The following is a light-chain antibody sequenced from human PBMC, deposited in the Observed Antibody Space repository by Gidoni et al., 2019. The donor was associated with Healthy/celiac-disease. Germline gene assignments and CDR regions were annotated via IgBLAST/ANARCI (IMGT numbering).Light chain of an antibody. V-gene: IGLV2-14*03. J-gene: IGLJ3*02. CDR1: SSDVGGYNY. CDR3: SSYTSSSTWV. Sequence: HSALTQPASVSGSPGQSITISCTGTSSDVGGYNYVSWYQQHPGKAPKLMIYDVSNRPSGVSNRFAGSKSGNTASLTISGLQAEDEADYYCSSYTSSSTWVFGGWTKLTV. CDR2: DVS.